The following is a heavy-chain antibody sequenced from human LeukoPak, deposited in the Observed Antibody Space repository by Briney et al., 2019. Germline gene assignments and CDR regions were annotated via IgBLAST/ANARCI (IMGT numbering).Heavy chain of an antibody. Sequence: KPSETLSLTCAVYGGSFSGYYWSWIRQPPGKGPEWSGSIYDSGSTYYNPSLKSRHTISVDTSKNQFSLKLNPVTAADTAVYYCARHYGPWGQGTLVTASS. J-gene: IGHJ5*02. CDR2: IYDSGST. CDR3: ARHYGP. CDR1: GGSFSGYY. V-gene: IGHV4-34*01. D-gene: IGHD3-16*01.